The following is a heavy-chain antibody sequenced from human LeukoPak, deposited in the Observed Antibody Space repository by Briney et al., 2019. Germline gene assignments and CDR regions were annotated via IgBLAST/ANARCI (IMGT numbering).Heavy chain of an antibody. CDR3: ARGPYCSSTSCYLDY. D-gene: IGHD2-2*01. J-gene: IGHJ4*02. V-gene: IGHV4-34*01. CDR2: INHSGST. Sequence: SETLSLTCAVYGGSFSGYYWSWIRQPPGKGLEWIGEINHSGSTNYNPSLKSRVTISVDTSKNQFSLKLSSVTAADTAVYYCARGPYCSSTSCYLDYWGQGTLVTVSS. CDR1: GGSFSGYY.